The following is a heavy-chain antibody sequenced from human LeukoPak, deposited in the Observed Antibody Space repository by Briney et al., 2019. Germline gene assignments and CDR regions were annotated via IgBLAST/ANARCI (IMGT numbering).Heavy chain of an antibody. CDR1: GFTFSSCW. D-gene: IGHD5-12*01. V-gene: IGHV3-7*03. CDR3: AKTHYDLLDV. CDR2: IKQDGSEK. Sequence: GSLRLSCAASGFTFSSCWMSWVRQAPGKGLEWVANIKQDGSEKYYVDSVKGRFTISRDNAKNSLYLQMNSLRAEDTGTYYCAKTHYDLLDVWGQGTTVTVSS. J-gene: IGHJ6*02.